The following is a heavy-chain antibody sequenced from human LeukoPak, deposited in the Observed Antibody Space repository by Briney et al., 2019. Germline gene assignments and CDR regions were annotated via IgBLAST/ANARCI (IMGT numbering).Heavy chain of an antibody. D-gene: IGHD6-13*01. CDR1: GYTFTSYG. Sequence: ASVKVSCKASGYTFTSYGISWVRQAPGQGLEWMGWISAYNGNTNYAQKLQGRVTMTTDTSTSTAYMEPRSLRSDDTAVYYCARDGTYIAAAGSGNDYWGQGTLVTVSS. CDR2: ISAYNGNT. CDR3: ARDGTYIAAAGSGNDY. V-gene: IGHV1-18*01. J-gene: IGHJ4*02.